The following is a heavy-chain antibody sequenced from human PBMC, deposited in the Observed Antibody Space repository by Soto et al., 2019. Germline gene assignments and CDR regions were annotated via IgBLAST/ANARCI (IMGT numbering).Heavy chain of an antibody. V-gene: IGHV1-69*13. CDR2: IIPIFGTA. J-gene: IGHJ3*02. D-gene: IGHD3-16*01. CDR1: GGTFSSYA. CDR3: ARGTYGNPYMAFDI. Sequence: SVKVSCKASGGTFSSYAISWVRQAPGQGLEWMGGIIPIFGTANYAQKFQGRVTITADESTSTAYMELSSLRSEDTAVYYCARGTYGNPYMAFDIWGQGTMVTVSS.